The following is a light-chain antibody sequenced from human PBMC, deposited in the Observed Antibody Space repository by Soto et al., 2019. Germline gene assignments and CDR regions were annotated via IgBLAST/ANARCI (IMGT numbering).Light chain of an antibody. Sequence: DIQMTQSPSSLSASVGDRVTITCRASQSISSYLNWYQQKPGKAPKLLIYAASSLQSGLPSRLSGSGSGTDFTLTISSLQPEDFATYYCQQSYSTPQTFGQETMLEIK. V-gene: IGKV1-39*01. J-gene: IGKJ2*01. CDR1: QSISSY. CDR2: AAS. CDR3: QQSYSTPQT.